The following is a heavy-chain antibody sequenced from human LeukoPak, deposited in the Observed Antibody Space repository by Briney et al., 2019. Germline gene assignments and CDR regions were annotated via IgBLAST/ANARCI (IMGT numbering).Heavy chain of an antibody. CDR3: ARWPSVEVVAASDY. J-gene: IGHJ4*02. CDR2: INPNSGGT. Sequence: ASVKVSCKASGYTFTGYYMHWVRQAPGQGLEWMGRINPNSGGTNYAQKFQGRVTMTRDTSISTAYMELSRLRSDDTAVYYCARWPSVEVVAASDYWGQGTLVTVSS. CDR1: GYTFTGYY. V-gene: IGHV1-2*06. D-gene: IGHD2-15*01.